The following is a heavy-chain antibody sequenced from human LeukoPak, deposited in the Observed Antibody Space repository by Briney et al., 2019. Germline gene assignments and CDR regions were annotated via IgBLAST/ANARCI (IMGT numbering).Heavy chain of an antibody. J-gene: IGHJ4*02. Sequence: PGGALRLACSASGFTFSDYYMSWFRQAPGKGLELVQYNGSGYTIFYADSVKGRFTISRDNAKNSLYLQMNSLRAEDTAVYYCARVSPFYYGSGSYYLNYWGQGALVTVPS. CDR2: NGSGYTI. CDR1: GFTFSDYY. V-gene: IGHV3-11*01. D-gene: IGHD3-10*01. CDR3: ARVSPFYYGSGSYYLNY.